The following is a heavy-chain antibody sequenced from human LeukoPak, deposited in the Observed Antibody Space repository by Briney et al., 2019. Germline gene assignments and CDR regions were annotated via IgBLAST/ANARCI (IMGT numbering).Heavy chain of an antibody. D-gene: IGHD2-15*01. V-gene: IGHV4-34*01. CDR1: GGSFSGYY. Sequence: SETLSLTCAVYGGSFSGYYWSWIRQPPGKGLEWIGEINHSGSTNYNASLKSRVTISVDTSKNQFSLKLSSVTAADTAVYYCARDRGYCDGGSCYDFDSWGQGTLVTVSS. J-gene: IGHJ4*02. CDR3: ARDRGYCDGGSCYDFDS. CDR2: INHSGST.